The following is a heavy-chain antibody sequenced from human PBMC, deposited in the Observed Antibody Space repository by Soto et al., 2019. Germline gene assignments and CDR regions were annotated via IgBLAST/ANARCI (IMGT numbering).Heavy chain of an antibody. CDR2: ISSSSSYI. J-gene: IGHJ2*01. D-gene: IGHD2-21*01. V-gene: IGHV3-21*01. CDR3: AGVSLKAYCGGDCYSWYFDL. CDR1: GFTFSSYS. Sequence: EVQLVESGGGLVKPGGSLRLSCAASGFTFSSYSMNWVRQAPGKGLEWVSSISSSSSYIYYADSVKGRFTISRDNAKTSLHLQMNSLRAEDTAVYYCAGVSLKAYCGGDCYSWYFDLWGRGTLVTVSS.